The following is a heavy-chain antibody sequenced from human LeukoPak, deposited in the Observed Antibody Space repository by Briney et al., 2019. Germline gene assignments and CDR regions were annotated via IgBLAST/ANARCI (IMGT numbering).Heavy chain of an antibody. CDR2: IWYDGSNK. CDR3: ARWGSSSLDY. V-gene: IGHV3-33*01. CDR1: GFTFSSYG. D-gene: IGHD6-6*01. J-gene: IGHJ4*02. Sequence: GRSLRLSCAASGFTFSSYGMQWVRQAPGKGLEWVAVIWYDGSNKYHADSVKGRFTISRDNSRNTLYLQMDSLRAEDTAVYYCARWGSSSLDYWGQATLVTVSS.